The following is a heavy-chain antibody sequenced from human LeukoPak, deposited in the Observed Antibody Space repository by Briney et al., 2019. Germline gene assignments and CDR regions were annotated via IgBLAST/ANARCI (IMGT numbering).Heavy chain of an antibody. J-gene: IGHJ5*02. CDR2: IISYGSAT. Sequence: GGSLRLSCAASGFTFSRYWMHWVRQAPGKGLVWVSRIISYGSATTYADFVKGRFTISRDNAKNTLYLQMNSLRVDDTAMYYCERDYGAWGQGTLVTVSP. V-gene: IGHV3-74*03. D-gene: IGHD4/OR15-4a*01. CDR1: GFTFSRYW. CDR3: ERDYGA.